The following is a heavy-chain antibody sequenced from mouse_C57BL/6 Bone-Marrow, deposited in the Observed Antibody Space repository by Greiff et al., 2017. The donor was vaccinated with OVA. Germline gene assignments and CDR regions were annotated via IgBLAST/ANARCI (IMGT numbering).Heavy chain of an antibody. CDR1: GYAFSSYW. J-gene: IGHJ2*01. Sequence: QVQLQQSGAELVKPGASVKISCKASGYAFSSYWMNWVKQRPGKGLEWIGQIYPGDGDTNYNGKFKGKATLTADKSSSTAYMQLSSLTSEDSAVYYCAQNYYGSSDLYYFDYWGQGTTLTVSS. D-gene: IGHD1-1*01. V-gene: IGHV1-80*01. CDR2: IYPGDGDT. CDR3: AQNYYGSSDLYYFDY.